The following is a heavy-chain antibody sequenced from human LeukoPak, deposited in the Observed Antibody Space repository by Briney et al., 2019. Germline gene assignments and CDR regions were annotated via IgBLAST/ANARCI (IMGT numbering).Heavy chain of an antibody. Sequence: GGSLRLSCGASGFTFSSYGMHWVRQAPGKGLEWVSYISSSGTTIYYADSVKGRFTISRDNAKNSLYLQMNSLRAEDTAVYYCAREESSSWLGQSLMDYWGQGTLVTVSS. J-gene: IGHJ4*02. CDR3: AREESSSWLGQSLMDY. CDR2: ISSSGTTI. V-gene: IGHV3-48*04. D-gene: IGHD6-13*01. CDR1: GFTFSSYG.